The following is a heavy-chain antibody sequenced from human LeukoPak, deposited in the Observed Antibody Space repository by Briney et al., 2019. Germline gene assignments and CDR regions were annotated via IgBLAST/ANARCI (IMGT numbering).Heavy chain of an antibody. Sequence: SETLSLTCTVSGGSMRSSSYSWGWIRQPPGKGLEWIGSRYYNGGTYYSPSLKSRVTISVDTSKNQFSLKLSSVTAADTAVYYCACGYSSSWYYLDYWGQGTLVTVSS. D-gene: IGHD6-13*01. CDR3: ACGYSSSWYYLDY. V-gene: IGHV4-39*07. CDR2: RYYNGGT. J-gene: IGHJ4*02. CDR1: GGSMRSSSYS.